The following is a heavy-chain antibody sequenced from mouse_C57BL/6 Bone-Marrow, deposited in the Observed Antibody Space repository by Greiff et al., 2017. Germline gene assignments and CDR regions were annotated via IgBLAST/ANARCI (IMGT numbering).Heavy chain of an antibody. CDR2: IYWDDDK. Sequence: VKLMESGPGILQSSQTLSLTCSFSGFSLSTSGMGVSWIRQPSGKGLEWLAHIYWDDDKRYNPSLKSRLTISKDTSSNQVFLKITSVDTADTATYYCARRERWLLSFAYWGQGTLVTVSA. CDR1: GFSLSTSGMG. V-gene: IGHV8-12*01. CDR3: ARRERWLLSFAY. J-gene: IGHJ3*01. D-gene: IGHD2-3*01.